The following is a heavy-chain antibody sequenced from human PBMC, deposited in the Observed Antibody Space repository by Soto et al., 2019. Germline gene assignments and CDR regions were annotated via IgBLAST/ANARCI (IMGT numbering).Heavy chain of an antibody. CDR1: GGSFSGYY. CDR3: ARGPHYYYYGMDV. J-gene: IGHJ6*02. Sequence: QVQLQQWGAGLLKPSETLSLTCAVYGGSFSGYYWSWIRQPPGKGLEWIGEINHSGSTNYNPSLKSRVTISVDTSKNQFSLKLSSVTAADTAVYYCARGPHYYYYGMDVWGQGTTVTVSS. CDR2: INHSGST. V-gene: IGHV4-34*01.